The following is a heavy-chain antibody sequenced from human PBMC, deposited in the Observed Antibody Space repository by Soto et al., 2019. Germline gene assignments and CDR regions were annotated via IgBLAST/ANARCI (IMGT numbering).Heavy chain of an antibody. CDR3: ARDRVDTAMVPGNFYYYGMDA. V-gene: IGHV4-38-2*02. Sequence: SETLSLTCAVSCYSISSGYYWGWIRQPPGKGLEWIGSIYRSGSTYYNPSLKSRVTISVDTSKNQFSLKLSSVTAADTAVYYCARDRVDTAMVPGNFYYYGMDAWGQGTTVTVSS. CDR1: CYSISSGYY. J-gene: IGHJ6*02. D-gene: IGHD5-18*01. CDR2: IYRSGST.